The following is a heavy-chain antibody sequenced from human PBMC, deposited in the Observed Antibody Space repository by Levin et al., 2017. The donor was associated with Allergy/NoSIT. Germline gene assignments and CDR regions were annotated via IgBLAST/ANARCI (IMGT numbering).Heavy chain of an antibody. J-gene: IGHJ4*02. Sequence: SQTLSLTCTVSGASITSYYWSWIRQPPGKGLEWIGYIYYSGTTNYNPSLKSRVTISVDTSKNQFSLKLSSVTAADTAVYYCARLGWEQQLAIDYWGQGTLVTVSS. CDR1: GASITSYY. V-gene: IGHV4-59*08. CDR2: IYYSGTT. CDR3: ARLGWEQQLAIDY. D-gene: IGHD6-13*01.